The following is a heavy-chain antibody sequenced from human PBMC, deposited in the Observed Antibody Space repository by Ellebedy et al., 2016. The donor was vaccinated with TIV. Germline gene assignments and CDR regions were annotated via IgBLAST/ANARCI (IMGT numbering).Heavy chain of an antibody. D-gene: IGHD2-2*01. V-gene: IGHV3-33*08. CDR1: GFTFSNYG. Sequence: GGSLRLSCAASGFTFSNYGMHWVRQAPGRGLEWVAVIWYDGSHTYYADSLEGRLTISRDNSETTVYLQMNSLTAEDTAVYYCARSLRNSAAIFDYWGQGTQVTVSS. CDR3: ARSLRNSAAIFDY. J-gene: IGHJ4*02. CDR2: IWYDGSHT.